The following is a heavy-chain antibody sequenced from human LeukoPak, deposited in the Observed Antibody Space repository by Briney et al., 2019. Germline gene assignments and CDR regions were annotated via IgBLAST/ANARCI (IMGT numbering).Heavy chain of an antibody. CDR3: ARGYYGPGSRSNWFDP. V-gene: IGHV3-9*01. D-gene: IGHD3-10*01. J-gene: IGHJ5*02. Sequence: PGRSLRLSCAASGFTFDDYAMHWVRQAPGKGLEWVSGISWNSGSIGYADSVKGRFTISRDNAKNTLYLQMNSLRAEDTAVYYCARGYYGPGSRSNWFDPWGQGTLVTVSS. CDR2: ISWNSGSI. CDR1: GFTFDDYA.